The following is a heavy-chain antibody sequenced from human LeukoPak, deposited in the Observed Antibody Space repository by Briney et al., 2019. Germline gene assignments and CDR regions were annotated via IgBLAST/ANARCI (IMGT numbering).Heavy chain of an antibody. CDR2: ISSSGTTI. J-gene: IGHJ4*02. CDR1: GFSFSSYE. Sequence: GGSLRLSCAASGFSFSSYEMNWVRQAPGKGLEWISYISSSGTTIYYADSVKGRFTISRDNAKNSLYLQMHSLRAEDTALYYCARRGYCDYWGQGTLVTVSS. CDR3: ARRGYCDY. V-gene: IGHV3-48*03.